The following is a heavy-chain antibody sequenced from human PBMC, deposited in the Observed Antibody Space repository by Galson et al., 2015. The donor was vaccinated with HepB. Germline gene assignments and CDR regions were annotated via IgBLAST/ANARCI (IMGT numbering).Heavy chain of an antibody. CDR2: IYSGGST. CDR3: ARGYNGITMIAAHFDY. Sequence: SLRLSCAASGFTVSSNYMTWVRQAPGKGLEWVSVIYSGGSTHYADSVKGRFTISRDNSKNMLYLQMNSLRAEDTAVYYCARGYNGITMIAAHFDYWGQGTLVTVSS. D-gene: IGHD3-22*01. V-gene: IGHV3-53*01. J-gene: IGHJ4*02. CDR1: GFTVSSNY.